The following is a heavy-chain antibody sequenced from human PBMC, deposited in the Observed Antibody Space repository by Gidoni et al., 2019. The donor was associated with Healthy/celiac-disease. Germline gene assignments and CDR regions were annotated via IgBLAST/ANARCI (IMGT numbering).Heavy chain of an antibody. Sequence: QVQLVQSGAAVKKPGSSVKVSCKASGGTFSSYAISWVRQAPGQGLEWMGGIIPIFGTANYAQKFQGRVTITADESTSTAYMELSSLRSEDTAVYYCATRGYSYGYQGWFDPWGQGTLVTVSS. CDR1: GGTFSSYA. CDR2: IIPIFGTA. J-gene: IGHJ5*02. CDR3: ATRGYSYGYQGWFDP. V-gene: IGHV1-69*01. D-gene: IGHD5-18*01.